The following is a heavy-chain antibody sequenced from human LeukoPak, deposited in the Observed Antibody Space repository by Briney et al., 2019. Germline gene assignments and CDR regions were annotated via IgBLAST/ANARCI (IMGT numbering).Heavy chain of an antibody. CDR2: ISSSSSYI. D-gene: IGHD1-26*01. CDR3: ARSVGATAFDP. Sequence: GGSLRLSCAASGFTFSSHSMNWVRQDPGKGLEWVSSISSSSSYIYYADSVKGRFTISRDNAKNSLYLQMNSLRAEDTAVYYCARSVGATAFDPWGQGTLVTVSS. J-gene: IGHJ5*02. V-gene: IGHV3-21*01. CDR1: GFTFSSHS.